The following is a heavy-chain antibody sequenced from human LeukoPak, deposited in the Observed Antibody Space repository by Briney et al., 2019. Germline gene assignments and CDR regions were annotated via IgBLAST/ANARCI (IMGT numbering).Heavy chain of an antibody. CDR2: IIPILGIA. V-gene: IGHV1-69*04. Sequence: SVKVSCKASGGTFSSYAISWVRPAPGQGLEWMGRIIPILGIANYAQKFQGRVTITADKSTSTAYMELSSLRSEDTAVYYCARGDYGDSDYWGQETLVTVSS. CDR1: GGTFSSYA. CDR3: ARGDYGDSDY. D-gene: IGHD4-17*01. J-gene: IGHJ4*02.